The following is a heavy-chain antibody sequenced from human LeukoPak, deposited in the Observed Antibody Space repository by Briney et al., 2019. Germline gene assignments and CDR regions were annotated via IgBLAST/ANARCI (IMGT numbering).Heavy chain of an antibody. J-gene: IGHJ5*02. CDR2: IKRDGSEK. CDR3: AREGQYDFWSGLKWFDP. D-gene: IGHD3/OR15-3a*01. CDR1: GFAFSTSW. Sequence: GGSLRLSCAASGFAFSTSWMSWVRQAPGKGLEWVANIKRDGSEKNFVDSVKGRFTISRDNANNSLFLEMNNVRAEDTATYYCAREGQYDFWSGLKWFDPWGQGTQVIVSS. V-gene: IGHV3-7*01.